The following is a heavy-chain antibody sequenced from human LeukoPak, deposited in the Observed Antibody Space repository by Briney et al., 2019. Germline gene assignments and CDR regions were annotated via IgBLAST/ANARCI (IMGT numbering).Heavy chain of an antibody. CDR1: GYTFTGYY. CDR3: ASGYSYGNGYFDY. D-gene: IGHD5-18*01. CDR2: INPNSGGT. Sequence: ASVKVSCKASGYTFTGYYMHWVRQAPGQGLEWMGRINPNSGGTNYAQKFQGRVTMTRDTSISTAYMELSRLRSDDTAVYYCASGYSYGNGYFDYWGQGTLVTVSS. V-gene: IGHV1-2*06. J-gene: IGHJ4*02.